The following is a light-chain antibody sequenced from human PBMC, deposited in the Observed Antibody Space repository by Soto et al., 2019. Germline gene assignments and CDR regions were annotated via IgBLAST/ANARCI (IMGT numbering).Light chain of an antibody. J-gene: IGLJ1*01. CDR1: SSDVGGYNY. Sequence: QSALTQPASVSGSPGQSITISCTGTSSDVGGYNYVSWYQQHPGKAPKLMIYEGSNRPSGVSNRFSGSKSVNTASLTISGREVEDETDYYCSSYTRSSTLVFGTGTKVTVL. CDR3: SSYTRSSTLV. V-gene: IGLV2-14*01. CDR2: EGS.